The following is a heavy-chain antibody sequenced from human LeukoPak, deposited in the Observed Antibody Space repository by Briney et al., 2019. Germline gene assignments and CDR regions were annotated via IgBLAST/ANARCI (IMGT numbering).Heavy chain of an antibody. D-gene: IGHD3-22*01. CDR3: ARHRGDYDSSGYYWFDP. CDR1: GGSISSTTYY. V-gene: IGHV4-39*01. Sequence: PSETLSLTCSVSGGSISSTTYYWAWIRQPPGKGLEWIGTIYYSGSTYYNPSLKSRVTISVDTSNNQFSLKLRSVTAADTAVYYCARHRGDYDSSGYYWFDPWSQGTLVTVPS. CDR2: IYYSGST. J-gene: IGHJ5*02.